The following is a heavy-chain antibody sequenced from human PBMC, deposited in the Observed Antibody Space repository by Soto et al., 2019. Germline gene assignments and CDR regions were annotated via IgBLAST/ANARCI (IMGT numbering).Heavy chain of an antibody. V-gene: IGHV3-7*03. CDR2: IKEDGSEK. CDR3: ARYRSLDP. Sequence: EVQLVESGGGLVQPGGSLRLSCADSGFILRNYWMSWVRQAPGMGLQWVASIKEDGSEKYYVDPVKGRFTISRENAKNSLYLQMNSLRAEDTAVYYCARYRSLDPWGQGILVTVSP. CDR1: GFILRNYW. D-gene: IGHD3-16*02. J-gene: IGHJ5*02.